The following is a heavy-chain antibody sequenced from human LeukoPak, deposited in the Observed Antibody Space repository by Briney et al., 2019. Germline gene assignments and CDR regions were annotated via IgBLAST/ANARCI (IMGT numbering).Heavy chain of an antibody. CDR3: ARDPRGITALVDYFDY. J-gene: IGHJ4*02. D-gene: IGHD5-18*01. CDR1: GFTFSSYA. V-gene: IGHV3-21*04. Sequence: PGGSLRLSCAASGFTFSSYAMHWVRQAPGKGLEWVSSISSGSTYIYYADSVKGRFTISRDNAKNSLYLQMNSLRVEDTAVYYCARDPRGITALVDYFDYWGQGTLVTVSS. CDR2: ISSGSTYI.